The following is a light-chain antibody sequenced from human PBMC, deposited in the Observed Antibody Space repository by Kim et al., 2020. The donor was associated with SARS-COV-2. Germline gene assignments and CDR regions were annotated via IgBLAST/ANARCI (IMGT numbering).Light chain of an antibody. CDR1: KLGDKY. CDR3: QAWDSSTGV. Sequence: SYELTQPPSVSVSPGQTASITCSGDKLGDKYAYWYQQKPGQSPVLVIYQDTKRPSGIPERFSGSNSGNTATLTISGTQAMDEADYYCQAWDSSTGVFGTGPKVT. CDR2: QDT. J-gene: IGLJ1*01. V-gene: IGLV3-1*01.